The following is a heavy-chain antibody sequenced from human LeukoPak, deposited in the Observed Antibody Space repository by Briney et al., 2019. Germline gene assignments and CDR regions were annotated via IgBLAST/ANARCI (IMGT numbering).Heavy chain of an antibody. V-gene: IGHV5-51*01. D-gene: IGHD5-24*01. CDR2: IYPGDSDT. CDR1: GYSFTNYW. Sequence: GESLKISCKASGYSFTNYWIGWVRPMPGKGLEWMGIIYPGDSDTRYSPSFQGQVTISADKSVSTAYLQWSSLKASDTAMYYCARAKTIRDGYNDYWGQGTLVTVFS. CDR3: ARAKTIRDGYNDY. J-gene: IGHJ4*02.